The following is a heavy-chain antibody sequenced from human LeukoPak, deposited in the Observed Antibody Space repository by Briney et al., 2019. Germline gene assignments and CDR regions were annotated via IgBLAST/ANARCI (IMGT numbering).Heavy chain of an antibody. CDR3: ARDDSSGWYGFDY. D-gene: IGHD6-19*01. J-gene: IGHJ4*02. V-gene: IGHV4-39*07. Sequence: SETLSLTCTVSGGSISSSSYYWGWIRQPPGKGLEWIGSIYYSGSTYYNPSLKSRVTISVDTSKNQFSLKLSSVTAADTAVYYCARDDSSGWYGFDYWGQGTLVTVSS. CDR2: IYYSGST. CDR1: GGSISSSSYY.